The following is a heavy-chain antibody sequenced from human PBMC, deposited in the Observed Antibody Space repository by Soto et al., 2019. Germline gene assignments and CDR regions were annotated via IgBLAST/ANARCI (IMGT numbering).Heavy chain of an antibody. CDR3: AKDTGVFGVVNP. Sequence: GGSLRLSCAASGFTFSSYGMHWVRQAPGKGLEWVAVISYDGSNKYYADSVKGRFTISRDNSKNTLYLQMNSLRAEDTAVYYCAKDTGVFGVVNPWGQGTLVTV. CDR2: ISYDGSNK. J-gene: IGHJ5*02. CDR1: GFTFSSYG. V-gene: IGHV3-30*18. D-gene: IGHD3-3*01.